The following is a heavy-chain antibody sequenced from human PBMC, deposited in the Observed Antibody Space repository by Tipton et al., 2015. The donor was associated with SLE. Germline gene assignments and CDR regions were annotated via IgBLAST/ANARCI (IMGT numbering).Heavy chain of an antibody. V-gene: IGHV4-31*03. J-gene: IGHJ4*02. CDR2: IYDSGST. Sequence: TLSLTCTVSGASISSGGYYWSWIRQYPGKGLEWIGYIYDSGSTYYNPALKSRVTISVDTSKNQFSLRLISVTAADTAVYYCAKRTSMDGSEYWGQGTLVTVSS. CDR3: AKRTSMDGSEY. CDR1: GASISSGGYY. D-gene: IGHD2-8*01.